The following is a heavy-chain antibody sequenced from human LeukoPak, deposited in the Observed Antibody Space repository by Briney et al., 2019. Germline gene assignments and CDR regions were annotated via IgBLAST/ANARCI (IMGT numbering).Heavy chain of an antibody. J-gene: IGHJ4*02. CDR3: ARRDNTGRYSLDY. CDR1: GFTFSSYA. Sequence: GGSLRLSCAASGFTFSSYAMTWVRQAPGKGLEWVSSIGSAGTGTYYADSVKGRFTISRDSSKSTLYLQMTSLRGDDTAVYYCARRDNTGRYSLDYWGQGILVTVSS. D-gene: IGHD6-19*01. V-gene: IGHV3-23*01. CDR2: IGSAGTGT.